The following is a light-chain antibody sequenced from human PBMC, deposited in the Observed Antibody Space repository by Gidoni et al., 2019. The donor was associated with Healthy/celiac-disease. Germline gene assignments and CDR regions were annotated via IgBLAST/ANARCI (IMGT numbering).Light chain of an antibody. J-gene: IGKJ4*01. CDR1: QSLSSY. V-gene: IGKV1-39*01. CDR3: QQSYSTPRG. Sequence: DIQMTKSPSSLSASVGDRVTITCRASQSLSSYLNWYQQKPGKAPKLLIYAASSLQSGVPSRFSGSGSGTDFTLTISSLQPEDFATYYCQQSYSTPRGFXGXTKVEIK. CDR2: AAS.